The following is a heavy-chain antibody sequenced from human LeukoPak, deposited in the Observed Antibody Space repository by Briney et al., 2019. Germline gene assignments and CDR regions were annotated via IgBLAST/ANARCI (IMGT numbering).Heavy chain of an antibody. D-gene: IGHD4-17*01. CDR1: GFTFSSYS. Sequence: GGSLRLSCAASGFTFSSYSMNWVRQAPGKGLEWVSSISSSSSYIYYADSVKGRFTISRDNAKNSLYLQMNSLRAEDTAVYYCARENDYGDYVGTQPIDYWGQGTLVTVSS. CDR3: ARENDYGDYVGTQPIDY. V-gene: IGHV3-21*01. J-gene: IGHJ4*02. CDR2: ISSSSSYI.